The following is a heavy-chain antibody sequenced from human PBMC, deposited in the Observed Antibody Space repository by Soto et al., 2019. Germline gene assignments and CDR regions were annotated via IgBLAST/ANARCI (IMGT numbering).Heavy chain of an antibody. Sequence: VQLLESGGRSVKPGGSLRLSCAAAGLTFRTFAMNWVRQAPGKGLEWVSGISGSGGRTYYSDSVKGRFTLSRDNSKKTLDLQMNSLRPEDTAVYYWAKGGLGDYYDYAMDVWGQGTTVTVSS. J-gene: IGHJ6*02. CDR3: AKGGLGDYYDYAMDV. CDR1: GLTFRTFA. CDR2: ISGSGGRT. D-gene: IGHD3-16*01. V-gene: IGHV3-23*01.